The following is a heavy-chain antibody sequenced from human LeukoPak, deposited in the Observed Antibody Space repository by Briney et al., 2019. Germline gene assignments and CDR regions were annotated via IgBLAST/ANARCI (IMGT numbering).Heavy chain of an antibody. J-gene: IGHJ4*02. Sequence: PSETLSLTCTVSGGSISSYYWSWIRQPPGKGLEWIGYIYTSGSTNYNPSLKSRVTISVDTSKNQFSLKLSSVTAADTAVYYCARRNIAAECFDYWGQGTLVTVSS. CDR3: ARRNIAAECFDY. D-gene: IGHD6-13*01. V-gene: IGHV4-4*09. CDR2: IYTSGST. CDR1: GGSISSYY.